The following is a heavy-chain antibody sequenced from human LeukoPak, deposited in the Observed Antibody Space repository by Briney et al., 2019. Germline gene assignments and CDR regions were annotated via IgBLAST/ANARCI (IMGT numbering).Heavy chain of an antibody. CDR2: IYSDGTLI. CDR1: GFTFRSSW. J-gene: IGHJ4*02. V-gene: IGHV3-74*01. D-gene: IGHD2/OR15-2a*01. Sequence: GGSLRLSCAASGFTFRSSWMHWVRQVPGRGLVWVSRIYSDGTLITNADSVKGRFTISRDNAKNMLYLQMNSLRAEDTAVYYCARGGGSSHDVFLYYWGQGTLVTVSS. CDR3: ARGGGSSHDVFLYY.